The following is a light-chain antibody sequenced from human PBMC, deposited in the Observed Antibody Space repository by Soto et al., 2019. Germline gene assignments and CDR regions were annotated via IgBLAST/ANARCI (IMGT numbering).Light chain of an antibody. CDR3: QQFSSYPLT. J-gene: IGKJ4*01. V-gene: IGKV3-20*01. CDR2: GAS. Sequence: EIVMTQSPATLSLSPGERATVSCRASQSVSSHLAWYQQKRGQAPRLLIYGASSRATGIPDRFSGSGSGTDFTLTISRLEPEDFAVYYCQQFSSYPLTFGGGTKVDIK. CDR1: QSVSSH.